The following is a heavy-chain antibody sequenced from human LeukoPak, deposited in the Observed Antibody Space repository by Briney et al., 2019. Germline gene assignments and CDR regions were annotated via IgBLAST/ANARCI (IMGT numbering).Heavy chain of an antibody. V-gene: IGHV4-34*01. CDR2: INRSGST. Sequence: PSETLSLTCAVYGGSFSGYYWSWIRQPPGKGLEWIGEINRSGSTNYNPSLKSRVTISVDTSKNQFSLKLSSVTAADTAVYYCARGRVVVVIAIQPRHFDYWGQGTLVTVSS. CDR3: ARGRVVVVIAIQPRHFDY. D-gene: IGHD2-21*01. CDR1: GGSFSGYY. J-gene: IGHJ4*02.